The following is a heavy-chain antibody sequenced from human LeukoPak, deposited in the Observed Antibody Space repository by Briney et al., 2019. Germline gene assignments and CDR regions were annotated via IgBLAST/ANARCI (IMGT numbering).Heavy chain of an antibody. Sequence: PSETLSLTCTVPGGSMSSSTYSWDWIRQPPGKGLEWIGSLYDSGSTYDNPSLKSRVTISVDTSKNQLSLKLSSVTAADTAIYYCARHSPVATEAFDIWGQGTMATVSS. CDR1: GGSMSSSTYS. V-gene: IGHV4-39*01. D-gene: IGHD2-2*01. CDR3: ARHSPVATEAFDI. J-gene: IGHJ3*02. CDR2: LYDSGST.